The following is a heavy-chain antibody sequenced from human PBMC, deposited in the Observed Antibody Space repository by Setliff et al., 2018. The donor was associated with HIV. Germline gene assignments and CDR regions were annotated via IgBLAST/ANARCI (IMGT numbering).Heavy chain of an antibody. D-gene: IGHD2-8*01. CDR3: VRDDSNGPNSLDP. Sequence: GGSLRLSCAASGFTFSTYSLNWVRQAPGKGLEWVPSISSGSSYTYYTDSMKGRFTISRDNAKNSLYLQMNSLRSEDTAVYYCVRDDSNGPNSLDPWGQGTLVTVSS. CDR2: ISSGSSYT. CDR1: GFTFSTYS. V-gene: IGHV3-21*01. J-gene: IGHJ5*02.